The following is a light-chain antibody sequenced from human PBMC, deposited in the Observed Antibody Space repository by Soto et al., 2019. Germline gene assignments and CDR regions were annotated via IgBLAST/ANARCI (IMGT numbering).Light chain of an antibody. Sequence: QSALTQPRSVSGSPGQSVTISCTGTSSDVGGYNYVSWYQQHPGKAPKLTIYDVSKRPSGVPDRFSGSKSGNTASLTVSGLQAEDEADYYCCSYAGSYAPLYLVGTGTKV. J-gene: IGLJ1*01. CDR2: DVS. CDR1: SSDVGGYNY. CDR3: CSYAGSYAPLYL. V-gene: IGLV2-11*01.